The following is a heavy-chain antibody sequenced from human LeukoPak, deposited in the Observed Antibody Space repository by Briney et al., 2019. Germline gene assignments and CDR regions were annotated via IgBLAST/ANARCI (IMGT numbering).Heavy chain of an antibody. D-gene: IGHD3-10*01. CDR3: ASRYYGSGSYLPTDY. J-gene: IGHJ4*02. V-gene: IGHV4-38-2*02. Sequence: KPSETLSLTCTVSGYSISSGYYWGWIRQPPGKGLEWIGSIYHSGSTYYNPSLKSRVTIFVDTSKNQFSLKLSSVTAADTAVYYCASRYYGSGSYLPTDYWGQGTLVTVSS. CDR2: IYHSGST. CDR1: GYSISSGYY.